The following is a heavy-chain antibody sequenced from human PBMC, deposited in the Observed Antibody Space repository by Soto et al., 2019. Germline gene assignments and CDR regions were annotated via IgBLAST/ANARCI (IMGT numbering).Heavy chain of an antibody. V-gene: IGHV4-31*02. CDR2: INHSGST. J-gene: IGHJ4*02. D-gene: IGHD5-18*01. CDR1: GGSISRGAYY. CDR3: GSSLYVDTAMAPIYYFDY. Sequence: TLSLTCTVSGGSISRGAYYWSWIRQHPGKGLEWIGEINHSGSTNYNPSLKSRVTISVDTSKNQFSLKLSSVTAADTAVYYCGSSLYVDTAMAPIYYFDYWGQGTLVTVSS.